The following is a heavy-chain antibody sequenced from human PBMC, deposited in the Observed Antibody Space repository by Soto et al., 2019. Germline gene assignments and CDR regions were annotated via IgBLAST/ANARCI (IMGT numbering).Heavy chain of an antibody. V-gene: IGHV1-18*01. CDR3: ARSDIVVVVAATQGSPYYFDY. CDR1: GYTFTSYG. CDR2: ISAYNGNT. J-gene: IGHJ4*02. Sequence: ASVKVSCKASGYTFTSYGISCVRQAPGQGLEWMGWISAYNGNTNYAQKLQGRVTMTTDTSTSTAYMELRSLRSDDTAVYYCARSDIVVVVAATQGSPYYFDYWGQGTLVTVSS. D-gene: IGHD2-15*01.